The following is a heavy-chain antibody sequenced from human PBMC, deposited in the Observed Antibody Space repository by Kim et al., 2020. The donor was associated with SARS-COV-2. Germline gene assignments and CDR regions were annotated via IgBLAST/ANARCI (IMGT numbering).Heavy chain of an antibody. CDR3: ARHGGDIVVVPAAMGYYYGMDV. V-gene: IGHV5-10-1*01. J-gene: IGHJ6*02. D-gene: IGHD2-2*01. CDR1: GYSFTSYW. Sequence: GESLKISCKGSGYSFTSYWISWVRQMPGKGLEWMGRIDPSDSYTNYSPSFQGHVTISADKSISTAYLQWSSLKASDTAMYYCARHGGDIVVVPAAMGYYYGMDVWGQGTTVTVSS. CDR2: IDPSDSYT.